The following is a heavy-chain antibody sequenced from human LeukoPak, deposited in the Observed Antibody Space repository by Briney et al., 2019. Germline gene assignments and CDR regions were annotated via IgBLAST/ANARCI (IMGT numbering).Heavy chain of an antibody. CDR1: GFTVSSNY. Sequence: PGGSLRLSRAASGFTVSSNYMSWVRQAPGKGLEWVSVIYSGGSTYYADSVKGRFTISRDNSKNTLYLQMNSLRAEDTAVYYCARGYYGSGSYYNGQYNWFDPWGQGTLVTVSS. J-gene: IGHJ5*02. CDR2: IYSGGST. D-gene: IGHD3-10*01. CDR3: ARGYYGSGSYYNGQYNWFDP. V-gene: IGHV3-66*01.